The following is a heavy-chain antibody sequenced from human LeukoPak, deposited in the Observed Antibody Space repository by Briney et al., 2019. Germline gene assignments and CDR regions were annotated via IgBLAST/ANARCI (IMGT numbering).Heavy chain of an antibody. CDR1: GYTFIRNA. D-gene: IGHD3-16*02. J-gene: IGHJ4*02. CDR3: ARDSPLSPYDY. CDR2: INVGNGKT. Sequence: ASVKDSRKASGYTFIRNAMHWVRQAPGQRLAWMGWINVGNGKTKHSQKFQGRVTITRDTSASTAYMDVSSLRSEDAAVYYCARDSPLSPYDYWGQGTLVTVSS. V-gene: IGHV1-3*01.